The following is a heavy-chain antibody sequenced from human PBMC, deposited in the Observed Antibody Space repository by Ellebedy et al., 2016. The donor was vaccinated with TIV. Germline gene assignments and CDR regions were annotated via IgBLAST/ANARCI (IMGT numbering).Heavy chain of an antibody. V-gene: IGHV4-39*07. CDR3: AREPYYDTLTGESRGDDF. D-gene: IGHD3-9*01. CDR2: FYYSGSS. Sequence: SETLSLTCTVAGDSITHSSYYWAWIRQPPGKGLEWIGNFYYSGSSFYNPSLKSRVIISVDTSKNQFSLKLTSVTAADTAVYYCAREPYYDTLTGESRGDDFWGQGILVTVSS. CDR1: GDSITHSSYY. J-gene: IGHJ4*02.